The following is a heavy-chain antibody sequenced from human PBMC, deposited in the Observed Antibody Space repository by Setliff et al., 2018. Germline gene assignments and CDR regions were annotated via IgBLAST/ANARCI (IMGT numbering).Heavy chain of an antibody. D-gene: IGHD2-2*01. CDR1: GASVTSFDYY. CDR3: ARTHCTTTSCFYFHY. V-gene: IGHV4-30-4*01. J-gene: IGHJ4*02. CDR2: ICHGVST. Sequence: PSETLSLTCTVSGASVTSFDYYWSWIRQPPGKGLEYIGHICHGVSTSYSPSLKSRLSISADTSKNQFPLKLTSVTAADTAVYYCARTHCTTTSCFYFHYWGQGTVVTVSS.